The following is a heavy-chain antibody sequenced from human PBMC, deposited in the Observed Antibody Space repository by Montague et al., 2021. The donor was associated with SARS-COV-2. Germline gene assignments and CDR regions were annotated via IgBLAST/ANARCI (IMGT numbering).Heavy chain of an antibody. D-gene: IGHD1-26*01. Sequence: PALVKPTQTLTLTCTFSGFSLSTSGVGVGWIRQPPGKALEWLALXDWDDDKYYSTSLKTRLTISKDTSKNQVVLTMTNMDPVDTATYYCARIWGATRGDAFDIGGQGKMVTVSS. CDR1: GFSLSTSGVG. V-gene: IGHV2-70*01. J-gene: IGHJ3*02. CDR3: ARIWGATRGDAFDI. CDR2: XDWDDDK.